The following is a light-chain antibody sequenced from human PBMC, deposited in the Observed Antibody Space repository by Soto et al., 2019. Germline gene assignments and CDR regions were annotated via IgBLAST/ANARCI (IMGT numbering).Light chain of an antibody. V-gene: IGKV3-11*01. CDR2: GAS. CDR3: QQRSKCPLT. CDR1: QSVSSS. Sequence: EIVLTQSPATLSLSPGEGATLSCRASQSVSSSLTWYQQKPRQAPRLLIYGASNRATGIPARFSGSGSGTDVTLTINSLEPEDFAVYYCQQRSKCPLTFGGGTEVEI. J-gene: IGKJ4*01.